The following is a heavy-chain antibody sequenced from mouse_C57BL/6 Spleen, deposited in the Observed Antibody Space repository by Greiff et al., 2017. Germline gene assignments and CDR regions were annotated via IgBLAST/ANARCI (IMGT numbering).Heavy chain of an antibody. CDR3: ARGGRWLLPWYFDV. J-gene: IGHJ1*03. CDR2: ISSGSSTI. CDR1: GFTFSDYG. Sequence: DVMLVESGGGLVKPGGSLKLSCAASGFTFSDYGMHWVRQAPEKGLEWVAYISSGSSTIYYADTVKGRFTISRDNAKNTLFLQMTSLRSEDTAMYYCARGGRWLLPWYFDVWGTGTTVTVSS. D-gene: IGHD2-3*01. V-gene: IGHV5-17*01.